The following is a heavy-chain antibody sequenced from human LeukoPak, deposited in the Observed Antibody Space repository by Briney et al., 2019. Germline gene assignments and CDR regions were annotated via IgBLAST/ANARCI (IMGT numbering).Heavy chain of an antibody. CDR3: AKAFSSGWSPFDY. V-gene: IGHV3-23*01. D-gene: IGHD6-19*01. CDR1: GFTINTFT. J-gene: IGHJ4*02. Sequence: PGRSLRLSCAASGFTINTFTMNWVRQAPGKGLEWVSTIRGAEGGTYYADSVKVRFTIPRDNFENTLYLQMNYLREEDTALYYCAKAFSSGWSPFDYWGQGALVTVSS. CDR2: IRGAEGGT.